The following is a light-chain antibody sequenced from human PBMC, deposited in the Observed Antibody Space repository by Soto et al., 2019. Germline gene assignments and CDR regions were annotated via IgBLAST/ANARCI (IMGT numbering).Light chain of an antibody. CDR3: QQLNTYPET. V-gene: IGKV1-9*01. CDR1: QGISSY. Sequence: DIQMRQSPSTLSGSVGDRVTITCRASQGISSYLARYQQKPGKAPKLLIYAASTLQSGVPSRFSGSGSGTEFTLTISSLQPEDFATYYCQQLNTYPETFGQGTKVDIK. CDR2: AAS. J-gene: IGKJ1*01.